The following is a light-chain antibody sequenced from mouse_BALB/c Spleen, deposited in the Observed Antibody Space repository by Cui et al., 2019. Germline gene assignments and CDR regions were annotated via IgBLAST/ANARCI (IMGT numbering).Light chain of an antibody. V-gene: IGKV10-96*01. Sequence: DVQMTQTRFPLPAILGDRVTISCRASQDINNYLNWYQQKPDGTAKLLIYHTSRLHSGVPSRFSGSGSGTDYSLTISNLEQEDMATYFCQQCNTLPFTFGSGTKLEIK. CDR2: HTS. CDR1: QDINNY. J-gene: IGKJ4*01. CDR3: QQCNTLPFT.